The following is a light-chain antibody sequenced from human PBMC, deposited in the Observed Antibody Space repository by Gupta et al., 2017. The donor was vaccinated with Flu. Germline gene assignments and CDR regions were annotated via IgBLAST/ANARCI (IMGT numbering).Light chain of an antibody. CDR2: SNS. J-gene: IGLJ3*02. V-gene: IGLV1-44*01. Sequence: QSVLTQPPSASGTPGQRVTTSCSGRSSNIGINTVSCFQQFPGTAPKLLIYSNSQRPSGVPARFSGSKSGTSASLAISGLQAEDGAVYYCASWDDSRNGWVFGGGTKLTVL. CDR3: ASWDDSRNGWV. CDR1: SSNIGINT.